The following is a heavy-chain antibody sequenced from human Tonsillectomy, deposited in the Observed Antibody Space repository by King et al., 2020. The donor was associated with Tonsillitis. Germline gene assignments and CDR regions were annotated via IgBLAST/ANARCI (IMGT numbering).Heavy chain of an antibody. V-gene: IGHV3-33*08. CDR2: IWYDGSNK. J-gene: IGHJ4*02. D-gene: IGHD6-13*01. CDR1: GFTFSSYG. Sequence: QLVQSGGGVVQPGRSLRLSCAASGFTFSSYGMHWVRQAPGKGLEWVSVIWYDGSNKYYADSVKGRFTISRDNSKNTLSLQMNSLRAEETAVYYFAGAQWASSSWLDYWGQGTLVTVSS. CDR3: AGAQWASSSWLDY.